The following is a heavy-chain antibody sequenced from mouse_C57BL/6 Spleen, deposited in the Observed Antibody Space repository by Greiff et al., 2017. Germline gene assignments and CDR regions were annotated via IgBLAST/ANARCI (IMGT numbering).Heavy chain of an antibody. CDR2: IDPSDSET. J-gene: IGHJ4*01. Sequence: QVQLQQPGAELVRPGSSVKLSCKASGYTFTSYWMHWVKQRPIQGLEWIGNIDPSDSETHYNQKFKDKATLTVDKSSSTAYMQLSSLTSEDSAVYYCARLRLYYAMDYWGQGTSVTVSS. D-gene: IGHD3-2*02. CDR1: GYTFTSYW. V-gene: IGHV1-52*01. CDR3: ARLRLYYAMDY.